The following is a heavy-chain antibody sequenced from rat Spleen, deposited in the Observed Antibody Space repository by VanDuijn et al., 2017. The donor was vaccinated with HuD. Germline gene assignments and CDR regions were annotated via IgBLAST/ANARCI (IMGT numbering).Heavy chain of an antibody. CDR1: GFTFSDYY. CDR3: ARHGSDPLRRVYGYWYFDF. CDR2: ISYEGSST. D-gene: IGHD1-11*01. Sequence: EVQLVESGGGLVQPGRSLKLSCAASGFTFSDYYMAWVRQAPKKGLEWVASISYEGSSTYYGDSVKGRFTISRDNAKSTLYLQMNSLRSEDTATYYCARHGSDPLRRVYGYWYFDFWGPGTMVTVSS. J-gene: IGHJ1*01. V-gene: IGHV5-22*01.